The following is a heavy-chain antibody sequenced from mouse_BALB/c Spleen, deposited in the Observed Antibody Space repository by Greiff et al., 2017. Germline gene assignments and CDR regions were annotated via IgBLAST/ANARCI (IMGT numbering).Heavy chain of an antibody. J-gene: IGHJ4*01. D-gene: IGHD2-4*01. CDR2: ISCYNGAT. Sequence: LVKPGASVTISCKASGYSFTGYYMHWVKQSPGKSLEWIGYISCYNGATSYNQKFKGKATFTVDTSSSTAYMQFNSLPSEDSAVYYCARVGAMITTGPSYYYAMDYWGQGTSVTVSS. V-gene: IGHV1S34*01. CDR1: GYSFTGYY. CDR3: ARVGAMITTGPSYYYAMDY.